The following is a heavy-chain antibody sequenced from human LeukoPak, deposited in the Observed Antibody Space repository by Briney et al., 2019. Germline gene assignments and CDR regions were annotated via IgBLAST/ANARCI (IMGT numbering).Heavy chain of an antibody. CDR3: ARNSMITFGGVIVIPIDY. CDR1: GFTFSSYE. V-gene: IGHV3-48*03. CDR2: ISSGGSTI. D-gene: IGHD3-16*02. Sequence: GGSLRLSCAASGFTFSSYEMNWVRQAPGKGLEWVSYISSGGSTIYYADFVKGRFTISRDNAKNSLYLQMNSLRAEDTAVYYCARNSMITFGGVIVIPIDYWGQGTLVTVSS. J-gene: IGHJ4*02.